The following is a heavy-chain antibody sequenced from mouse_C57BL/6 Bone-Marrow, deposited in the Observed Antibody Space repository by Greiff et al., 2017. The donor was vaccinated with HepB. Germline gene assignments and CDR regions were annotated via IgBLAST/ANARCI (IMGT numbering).Heavy chain of an antibody. Sequence: EVQLQESGPGLVKPSQSLSLTCSVTGYSITSGYYWNWIRQFPGNKLEWMGDISYDGSNNYNPSLKNRISITRDTSKNQFFLKLNSVTTEDTATYYCAREPYYSSMDDWGQGTSVTVSS. CDR3: AREPYYSSMDD. V-gene: IGHV3-6*01. CDR1: GYSITSGYY. J-gene: IGHJ4*01. CDR2: ISYDGSN. D-gene: IGHD2-12*01.